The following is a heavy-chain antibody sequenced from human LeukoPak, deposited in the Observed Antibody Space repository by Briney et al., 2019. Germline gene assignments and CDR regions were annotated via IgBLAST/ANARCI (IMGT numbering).Heavy chain of an antibody. Sequence: GGSLRLSCAASGFTFSSYSMNWVRQAPGKGLEWVSYISSSSSIIYYADSVKGRFTISRDNAKNSLYLQMNSLRAEDTAVYYCARDQGLYYYDSSGYKYFDYWGQGTLVTVSS. CDR2: ISSSSSII. V-gene: IGHV3-48*01. J-gene: IGHJ4*02. CDR3: ARDQGLYYYDSSGYKYFDY. CDR1: GFTFSSYS. D-gene: IGHD3-22*01.